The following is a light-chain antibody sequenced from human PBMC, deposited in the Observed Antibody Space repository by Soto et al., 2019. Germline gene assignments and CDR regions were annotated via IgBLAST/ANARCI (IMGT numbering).Light chain of an antibody. Sequence: QSVLTQPASVSGSPGQSITISCTGTSSDVGGYNYVSWYQQHPGKAPKFMIYDVSNRPSGVSNRFSGSKSGNMASLTISGLQAEDEADYYCSSYTSSSSLYVFGTGTKVTVL. V-gene: IGLV2-14*01. CDR1: SSDVGGYNY. CDR2: DVS. CDR3: SSYTSSSSLYV. J-gene: IGLJ1*01.